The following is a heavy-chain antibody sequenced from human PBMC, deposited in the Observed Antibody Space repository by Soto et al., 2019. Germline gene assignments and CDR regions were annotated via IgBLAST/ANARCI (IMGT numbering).Heavy chain of an antibody. CDR2: IYYSGST. D-gene: IGHD1-1*01. CDR3: ARTETTPNWFDP. J-gene: IGHJ5*02. CDR1: GGSIISYR. Sequence: SETLSLTCTVSGGSIISYRWSWIRQPPGKGLEWIGYIYYSGSTNYNPSLKSRVTISVDTSKNQFSLKLSSVTAADTAVYYCARTETTPNWFDPWGQGTLLTVSS. V-gene: IGHV4-59*01.